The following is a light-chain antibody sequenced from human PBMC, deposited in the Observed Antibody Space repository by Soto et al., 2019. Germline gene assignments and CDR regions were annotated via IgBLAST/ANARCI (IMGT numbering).Light chain of an antibody. CDR1: SSDVGGYNY. V-gene: IGLV2-11*01. CDR3: CSYAGSHTYV. CDR2: DVS. Sequence: QSALTQPRSVSGSPGQSVTISCTGTSSDVGGYNYVSWYQQHPGEAPKLMIYDVSARPSGVPDRFSGSKSGNTASLTISGLQDEDEADYYCCSYAGSHTYVFGTGTKLTVL. J-gene: IGLJ1*01.